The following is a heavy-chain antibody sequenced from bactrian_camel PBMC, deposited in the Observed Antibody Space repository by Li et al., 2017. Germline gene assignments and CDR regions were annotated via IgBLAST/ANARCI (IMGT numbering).Heavy chain of an antibody. Sequence: VQLVESGGGSVQVGGSLRLSCVASGDTIGRYCMGWFRQIPDKEREGVAGIESDGSTSYADSVKGRFTVSQDSAGAAFYLQLNSLKPEDTGMYYCALDSGSRPSRTALLPYDYNYWGQGTQVTVS. V-gene: IGHV3S9*01. J-gene: IGHJ4*01. CDR1: GDTIGRYC. CDR2: IESDGST. CDR3: ALDSGSRPSRTALLPYDYNY. D-gene: IGHD6*01.